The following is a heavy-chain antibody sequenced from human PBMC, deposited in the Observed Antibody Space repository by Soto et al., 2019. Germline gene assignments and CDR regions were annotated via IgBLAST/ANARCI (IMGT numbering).Heavy chain of an antibody. CDR1: GYTFTSYG. Sequence: ASVKVSCKASGYTFTSYGISWVRQAPGQGLEWMGWISAYNGNTNYAQKLQGRVTMTTDTSTSTAYMELRSLRSDDTAVYYCARVAAAMKHYGMDVWGQGSTVTVSS. D-gene: IGHD6-25*01. CDR2: ISAYNGNT. CDR3: ARVAAAMKHYGMDV. J-gene: IGHJ6*02. V-gene: IGHV1-18*04.